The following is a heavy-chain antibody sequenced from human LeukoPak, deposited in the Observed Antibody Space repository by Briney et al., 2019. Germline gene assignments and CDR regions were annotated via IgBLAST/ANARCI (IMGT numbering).Heavy chain of an antibody. V-gene: IGHV3-30*02. Sequence: GGSLRLSCAASGFTFSSYGMHWVRQAPGKGLEWVAFIRYDGSNKYYADSVKGRFTISRDNSKNTLYLQMNSLRAEDTAVYYCAKDSVYYYGSGSRTGHYMDVWGKGTTVTISS. D-gene: IGHD3-10*01. CDR1: GFTFSSYG. CDR2: IRYDGSNK. CDR3: AKDSVYYYGSGSRTGHYMDV. J-gene: IGHJ6*03.